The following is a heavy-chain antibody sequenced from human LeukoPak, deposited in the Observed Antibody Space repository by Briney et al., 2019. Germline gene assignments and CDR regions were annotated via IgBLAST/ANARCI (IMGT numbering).Heavy chain of an antibody. CDR3: ARRETGRSSGLDY. D-gene: IGHD3-22*01. Sequence: SETLSLTCTVSGGSISSSGYYWGWIRQPPGKGLEWIGSIYYSGSTYYNPSLKSRVTLSVDTSKNQFSLRLSSVTAADTAVYYCARRETGRSSGLDYWGQGTLVTVSS. CDR1: GGSISSSGYY. CDR2: IYYSGST. J-gene: IGHJ4*02. V-gene: IGHV4-39*01.